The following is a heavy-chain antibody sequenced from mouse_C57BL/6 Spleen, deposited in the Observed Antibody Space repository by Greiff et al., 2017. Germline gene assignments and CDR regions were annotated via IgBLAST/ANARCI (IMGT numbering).Heavy chain of an antibody. D-gene: IGHD2-4*01. Sequence: EVQGVESGEGLVKPGGSLKLSCAASGFTFSSYAMSWVRQTPEKRLEWVAYISSGGDYIYYADTVKGRFTISRDNARNTLYLQMSSLKSEDTAMYYCTRSPYDYAYFDVWGTGTTVTVSS. CDR1: GFTFSSYA. V-gene: IGHV5-9-1*02. CDR3: TRSPYDYAYFDV. J-gene: IGHJ1*03. CDR2: ISSGGDYI.